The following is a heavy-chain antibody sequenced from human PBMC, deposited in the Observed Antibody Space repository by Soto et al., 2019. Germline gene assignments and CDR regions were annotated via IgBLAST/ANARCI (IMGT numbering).Heavy chain of an antibody. CDR3: ARALRGYYDSYYYYMDV. V-gene: IGHV3-11*01. Sequence: QVQLVESGGGLVKPGGSLRLSCDASGFTLRDYYMSWVRQAPGKGLEWISYISSSGTTVYYADSVKGRFTVSRDSAENSQYLQMNSLRAKDTAVYYCARALRGYYDSYYYYMDVWGKGTTVTVSS. CDR1: GFTLRDYY. D-gene: IGHD3-3*01. CDR2: ISSSGTTV. J-gene: IGHJ6*03.